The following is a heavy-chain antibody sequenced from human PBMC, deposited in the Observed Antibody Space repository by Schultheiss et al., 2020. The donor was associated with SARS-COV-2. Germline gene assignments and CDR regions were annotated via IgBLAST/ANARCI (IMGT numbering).Heavy chain of an antibody. J-gene: IGHJ4*02. CDR3: ARMGAPSSADY. D-gene: IGHD3-22*01. V-gene: IGHV4-59*06. CDR1: GGSISSYY. CDR2: IYYSGST. Sequence: SETLSLTCTVSGGSISSYYWSWIRQHPGKGLEWIGYIYYSGSTYYNPSLKSRVTISVDTSKNQFSLKLSSVTAADTAVYYCARMGAPSSADYWGQGTLVTVSS.